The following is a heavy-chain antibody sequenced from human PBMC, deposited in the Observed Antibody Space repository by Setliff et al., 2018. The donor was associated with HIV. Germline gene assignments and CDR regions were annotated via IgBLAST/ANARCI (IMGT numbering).Heavy chain of an antibody. Sequence: ALVKVSCKASGYTFTDYFIHWVRQAPGQGLEWMGWIGPNHGDTRLTNTFRGMVTMTRDTSLNTAYVELSGLRSDDTAVYFCARQLSNSLDFWGQGTLVTVS. J-gene: IGHJ4*02. CDR2: IGPNHGDT. CDR3: ARQLSNSLDF. V-gene: IGHV1-2*02. D-gene: IGHD7-27*01. CDR1: GYTFTDYF.